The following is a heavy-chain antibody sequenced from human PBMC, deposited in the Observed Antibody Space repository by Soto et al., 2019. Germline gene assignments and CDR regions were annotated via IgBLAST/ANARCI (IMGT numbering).Heavy chain of an antibody. D-gene: IGHD3-10*01. CDR2: MNPNTGNT. V-gene: IGHV1-8*01. CDR3: GRAAPYYYGLGGGADY. CDR1: GYMFTTYD. J-gene: IGHJ4*02. Sequence: QVQLVQSGAEVKKPGASVKVSCKASGYMFTTYDITWVRQATGQGLEWGGGMNPNTGNTGYAQKSQGRAPMTRGPSISTAYMERSSLISDDTAVYYGGRAAPYYYGLGGGADYWGQGTLVPVPS.